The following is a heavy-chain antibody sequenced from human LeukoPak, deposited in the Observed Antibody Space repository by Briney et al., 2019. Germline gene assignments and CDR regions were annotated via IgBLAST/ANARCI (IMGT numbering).Heavy chain of an antibody. D-gene: IGHD3-3*01. CDR2: MNPNSGNT. CDR3: ARGLYYDFWSDSYYFDY. J-gene: IGHJ4*02. CDR1: GYTFTSYD. V-gene: IGHV1-8*02. Sequence: ASVKLSCKASGYTFTSYDINRVRQATGQGLEWMGWMNPNSGNTGYAQKFQGRVTITRNTSISTAYMELSSLRSEDTAVCYCARGLYYDFWSDSYYFDYWGQGTLVTVSS.